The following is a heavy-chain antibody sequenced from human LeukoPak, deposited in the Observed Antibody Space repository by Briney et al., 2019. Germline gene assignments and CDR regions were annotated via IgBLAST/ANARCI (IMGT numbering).Heavy chain of an antibody. Sequence: ASVKVSCKASGYTFTTYYMHWVRQAPGQGLEWMGIINPSGGSTSYAQKFQGRVTMTRDTSTSTVYMELNSLRSEDTAVYYCARDGEVASSYGYYYYYMDVWGKGTTVTVSS. CDR3: ARDGEVASSYGYYYYYMDV. J-gene: IGHJ6*03. D-gene: IGHD5-18*01. V-gene: IGHV1-46*01. CDR2: INPSGGST. CDR1: GYTFTTYY.